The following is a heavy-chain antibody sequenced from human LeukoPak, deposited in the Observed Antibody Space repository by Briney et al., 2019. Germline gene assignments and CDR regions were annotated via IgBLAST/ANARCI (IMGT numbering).Heavy chain of an antibody. CDR2: IYYSGNT. CDR3: ASTNCSSAGCYGANWFDP. V-gene: IGHV4-30-4*08. J-gene: IGHJ5*02. Sequence: TSETLSLTCTVSGGSISSGDYYWSWIRQPPGKGLERIGYIYYSGNTFHYNPSLKSRVNISVDTSKNQFSLRLSSVTAVDTAVYYCASTNCSSAGCYGANWFDPWGQGTLVTVSS. D-gene: IGHD2-2*01. CDR1: GGSISSGDYY.